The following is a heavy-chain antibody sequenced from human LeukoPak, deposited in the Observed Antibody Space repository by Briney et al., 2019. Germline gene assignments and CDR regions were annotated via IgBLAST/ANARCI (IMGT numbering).Heavy chain of an antibody. J-gene: IGHJ6*02. CDR3: ARDWSARGNSMDV. V-gene: IGHV3-21*04. D-gene: IGHD2-15*01. Sequence: GGSLRLSCAASGFTFSSYSMNWVRQAPGKGLEWVSSISSSSSYIYYADSVKGRFTISRDNAKNTLYLQMNSLRAEGTAVYYCARDWSARGNSMDVWGQGTTVTVSS. CDR2: ISSSSSYI. CDR1: GFTFSSYS.